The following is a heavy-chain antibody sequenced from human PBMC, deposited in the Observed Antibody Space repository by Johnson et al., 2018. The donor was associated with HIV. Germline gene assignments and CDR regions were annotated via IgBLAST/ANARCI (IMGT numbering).Heavy chain of an antibody. J-gene: IGHJ3*01. V-gene: IGHV3-20*04. CDR2: IDWNGSRQ. Sequence: EVQLVEPGGGVVRPGGSLRLSCAASGFTFDDYGMSWVRQAPGKGLEWVSGIDWNGSRQGYVDSVKGRFTISRDNAKNSLYMEMNNLRAEDTALYYCARDAYYGSGSYSQRNTFDVWGQGTMVAVSS. D-gene: IGHD3-10*01. CDR3: ARDAYYGSGSYSQRNTFDV. CDR1: GFTFDDYG.